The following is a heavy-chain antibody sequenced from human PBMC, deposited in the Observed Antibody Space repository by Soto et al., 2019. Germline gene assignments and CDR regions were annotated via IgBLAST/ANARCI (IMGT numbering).Heavy chain of an antibody. D-gene: IGHD1-26*01. CDR1: ACTFNNYA. CDR3: ARAIVPRFNWFDP. CDR2: IIPFFGSP. Sequence: QVQLVQSGAEVKKPGSSVTVSCKASACTFNNYAIAWVRQAPGQGLEWMGGIIPFFGSPKYSQKFQNRVTITVEESTSTSYMNLTGLRSDDTAVYYCARAIVPRFNWFDPWGQGTLVTVSS. J-gene: IGHJ5*02. V-gene: IGHV1-69*01.